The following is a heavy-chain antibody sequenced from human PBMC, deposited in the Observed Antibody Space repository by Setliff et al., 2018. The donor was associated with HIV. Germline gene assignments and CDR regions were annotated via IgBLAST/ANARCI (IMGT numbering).Heavy chain of an antibody. CDR3: ARDRAYCSSGSCYRPLVYYFYYMDV. Sequence: GASVKVSCKASGFTFSDYYMHWVRQAPGQGLEWMGWVRPYKADKNYAQKFQGRVTMTSDTSISTAYLELSGLTSDDTAIYYCARDRAYCSSGSCYRPLVYYFYYMDVWGTGTTVTVSS. CDR1: GFTFSDYY. D-gene: IGHD2-15*01. J-gene: IGHJ6*03. V-gene: IGHV1-2*02. CDR2: VRPYKADK.